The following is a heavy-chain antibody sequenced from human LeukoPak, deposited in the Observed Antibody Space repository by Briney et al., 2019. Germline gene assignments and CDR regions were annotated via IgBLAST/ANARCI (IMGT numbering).Heavy chain of an antibody. CDR3: ANYYDLWSGYFP. Sequence: SETLSLTCTVFGGSISDSGYYWGWIRQPPGKGLEWIASVYYSGSTFYNPSLKSRVSISVDTSKNQFSLKLKSVTAADTAVYYCANYYDLWSGYFPWGQGTLVTVSS. V-gene: IGHV4-39*01. D-gene: IGHD3-3*01. J-gene: IGHJ5*02. CDR1: GGSISDSGYY. CDR2: VYYSGST.